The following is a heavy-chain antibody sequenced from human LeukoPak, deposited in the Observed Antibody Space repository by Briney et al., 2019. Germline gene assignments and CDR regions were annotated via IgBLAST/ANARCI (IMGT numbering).Heavy chain of an antibody. CDR2: IYHSGST. D-gene: IGHD1-26*01. CDR3: ARGLGAGRYNWFDP. CDR1: GGSISSGGYS. Sequence: SETLSLTCAVSGGSISSGGYSWSWIRQPPGKGLEWIGYIYHSGSTYYNPSLKSRVTISVDRSKNQFSLKLSSVTAADTAVYYCARGLGAGRYNWFDPWGQGTLVTVSS. V-gene: IGHV4-30-2*01. J-gene: IGHJ5*02.